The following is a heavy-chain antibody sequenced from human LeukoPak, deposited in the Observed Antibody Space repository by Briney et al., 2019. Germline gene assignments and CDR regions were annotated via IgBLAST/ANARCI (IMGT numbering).Heavy chain of an antibody. CDR3: ARAKGTSYLSSFDY. Sequence: PGGSLRLSSAGSGFTFSNYGMHWVRRAPGKGLEWVPFISYDGSNKYYADSVRGRFTISRDNSKNTLYLQMNSLRGEDTAVYYCARAKGTSYLSSFDYWGQGTLVTVSS. CDR1: GFTFSNYG. V-gene: IGHV3-30*19. CDR2: ISYDGSNK. J-gene: IGHJ4*02. D-gene: IGHD6-6*01.